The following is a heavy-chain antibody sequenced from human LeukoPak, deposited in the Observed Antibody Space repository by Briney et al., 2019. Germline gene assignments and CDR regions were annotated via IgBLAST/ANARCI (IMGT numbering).Heavy chain of an antibody. D-gene: IGHD1-20*01. Sequence: GGSLRLSCAASGFAFSNYGMNWVRQAPGKGLEWVSGITGSGSTTYYADSVKGRFTISRDNSKNTLYLQMNSPRAEDTAAYYCAKGDNWARFENWGQGTLVTVSS. CDR1: GFAFSNYG. CDR3: AKGDNWARFEN. J-gene: IGHJ4*02. CDR2: ITGSGSTT. V-gene: IGHV3-23*01.